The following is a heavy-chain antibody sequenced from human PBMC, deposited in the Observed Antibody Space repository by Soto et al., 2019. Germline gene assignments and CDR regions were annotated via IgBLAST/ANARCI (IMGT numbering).Heavy chain of an antibody. V-gene: IGHV3-30-3*01. D-gene: IGHD3-10*01. J-gene: IGHJ5*02. CDR1: GFTFSSYA. CDR2: ISYDGSNK. CDR3: ARDSKQGLLWFVFDP. Sequence: SLRLSCAASGFTFSSYAMHWVRQAPGKGLEWVAVISYDGSNKYYADSVKGRFTISRDNSKNTLYLQMNSLRAEDTAVYYCARDSKQGLLWFVFDPWGQGTLVTVSS.